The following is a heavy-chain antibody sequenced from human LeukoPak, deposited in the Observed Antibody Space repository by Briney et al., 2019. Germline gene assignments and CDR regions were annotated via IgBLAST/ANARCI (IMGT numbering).Heavy chain of an antibody. J-gene: IGHJ4*02. Sequence: ASVKVSCKASVYTFTSYGISWVRQAPGQGLEWMGWISAYNGNTNYAQKLQGRVTMTTDTSTSTAYMELRSLRSDDTAVYYCARDMFKYYYDSSGYPDYWGQGTLVTVSS. CDR1: VYTFTSYG. CDR3: ARDMFKYYYDSSGYPDY. V-gene: IGHV1-18*01. D-gene: IGHD3-22*01. CDR2: ISAYNGNT.